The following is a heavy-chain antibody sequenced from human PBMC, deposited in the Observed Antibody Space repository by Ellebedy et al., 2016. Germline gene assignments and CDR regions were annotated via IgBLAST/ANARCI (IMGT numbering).Heavy chain of an antibody. V-gene: IGHV3-21*01. Sequence: GGSLRLXXAASGFTFSSYTMNWVRQAPGKVLEWVSSITSTGTYIFYADSVKGRFTISRDNAKNSVYLQMNSLRGEDTALYYCARGVGGTSLNWFDPWGQGTLVTVSS. CDR2: ITSTGTYI. D-gene: IGHD3-16*01. CDR1: GFTFSSYT. CDR3: ARGVGGTSLNWFDP. J-gene: IGHJ5*02.